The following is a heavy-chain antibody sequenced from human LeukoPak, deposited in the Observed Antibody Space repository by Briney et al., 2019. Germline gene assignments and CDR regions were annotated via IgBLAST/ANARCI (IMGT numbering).Heavy chain of an antibody. J-gene: IGHJ5*02. CDR1: GGSLSSYY. Sequence: SETLSLTCTVSGGSLSSYYWSWIRQPPGKGLEWIGYIYYSGSTNYNPSLKSRVTISVDTSKNQFSLKLSSVTAADTAVYYCARLVAGPDYYDSSGYNWFDPWGQGTLVTVSS. CDR3: ARLVAGPDYYDSSGYNWFDP. CDR2: IYYSGST. D-gene: IGHD3-22*01. V-gene: IGHV4-59*08.